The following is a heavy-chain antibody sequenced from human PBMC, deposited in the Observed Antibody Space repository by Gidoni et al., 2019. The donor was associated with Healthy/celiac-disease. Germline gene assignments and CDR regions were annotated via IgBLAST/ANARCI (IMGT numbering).Heavy chain of an antibody. CDR3: ARQAYDSRDAFDV. V-gene: IGHV5-51*01. D-gene: IGHD3-22*01. Sequence: EVQLVQSGAEVKQPGACLKISCKGSGYSFTSYWIGWVRQMPGKGLEWMGIIYPGDSDTRYSPSFQGQVTISADKSISTAYLQWSSLKASDTAMYYCARQAYDSRDAFDVWGQGTMVTVSS. CDR1: GYSFTSYW. J-gene: IGHJ3*01. CDR2: IYPGDSDT.